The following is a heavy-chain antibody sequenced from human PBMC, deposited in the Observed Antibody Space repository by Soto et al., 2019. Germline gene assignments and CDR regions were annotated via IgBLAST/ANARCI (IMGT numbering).Heavy chain of an antibody. CDR2: IYYSGST. D-gene: IGHD6-13*01. J-gene: IGHJ4*02. CDR3: AIRIAAAGHFDY. Sequence: LSLTCTVSGGSISSGGYYWSWIRQHPGKGLEWIGYIYYSGSTYYNPSLKSRVTISVDTSKNQFSLKLSSVTAADTAVYYRAIRIAAAGHFDYWGQGTLVTVS. CDR1: GGSISSGGYY. V-gene: IGHV4-31*03.